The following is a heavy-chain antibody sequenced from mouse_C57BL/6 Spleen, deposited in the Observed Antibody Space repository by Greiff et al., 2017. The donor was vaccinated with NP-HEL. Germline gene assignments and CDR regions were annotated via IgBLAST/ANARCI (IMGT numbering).Heavy chain of an antibody. V-gene: IGHV14-4*01. CDR1: GFNIKDDY. CDR2: IDPENGDT. CDR3: TTGYYFDC. J-gene: IGHJ2*01. Sequence: EVQLQQSGAELVRPGASVKLSCTVSGFNIKDDYMHWVKQRPEQGLEWIGWIDPENGDTEYASKFLGKATITADTSSNTAYLQLGRLTSEDTAVYYYTTGYYFDCWGQGTTLTVSS.